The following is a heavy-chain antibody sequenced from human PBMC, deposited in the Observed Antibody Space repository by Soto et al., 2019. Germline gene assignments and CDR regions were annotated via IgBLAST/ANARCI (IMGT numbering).Heavy chain of an antibody. V-gene: IGHV1-8*01. CDR2: MNPNSGNT. CDR1: GYTFTSYD. J-gene: IGHJ5*02. Sequence: QVQLVQSGAEVKKPGASVQVSCKAAGYTFTSYDINWVRQATGQGLEWMGWMNPNSGNTGYAQKFQGRVTMTRNTSISTAYMELSSLRSEDTAVYYCALRCAGGDWFDPWGQGTLVTVSS. D-gene: IGHD4-17*01. CDR3: ALRCAGGDWFDP.